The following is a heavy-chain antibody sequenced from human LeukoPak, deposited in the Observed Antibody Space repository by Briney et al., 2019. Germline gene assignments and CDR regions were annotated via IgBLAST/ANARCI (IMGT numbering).Heavy chain of an antibody. Sequence: GGSLRLSCAASGFTFSSYAMGWVRQAPGKGLEWVSSISGSGGTTYYADSVKGRLTISRENSKNTLYLQMTSLRVEDTAVYYCAKGAYSSSELAYWGQGTLVTVSS. CDR2: ISGSGGTT. V-gene: IGHV3-23*01. CDR1: GFTFSSYA. D-gene: IGHD6-6*01. J-gene: IGHJ4*02. CDR3: AKGAYSSSELAY.